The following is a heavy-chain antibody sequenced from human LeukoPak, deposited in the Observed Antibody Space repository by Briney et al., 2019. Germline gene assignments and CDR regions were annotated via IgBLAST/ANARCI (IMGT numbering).Heavy chain of an antibody. V-gene: IGHV3-23*01. J-gene: IGHJ4*02. CDR1: GFTFSSYA. CDR2: ISGSAGST. CDR3: AKDLSTAIRYNWISGTLDY. Sequence: GGSLRLSCAASGFTFSSYAMSWVRQAPGKGLEWVSAISGSAGSTYYADSVKVRFTISRDNSKNTLYLQMNSLRAEDTAVYYCAKDLSTAIRYNWISGTLDYWGQGTLVTVSS. D-gene: IGHD1-20*01.